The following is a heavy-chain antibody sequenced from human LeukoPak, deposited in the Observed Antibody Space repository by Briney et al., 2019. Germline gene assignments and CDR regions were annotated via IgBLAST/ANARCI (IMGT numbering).Heavy chain of an antibody. V-gene: IGHV3-21*01. D-gene: IGHD6-13*01. CDR3: VRGDSRDF. J-gene: IGHJ4*02. CDR1: GMTFSSYT. CDR2: ISSSSTNT. Sequence: GGSLRLSCVASGMTFSSYTMNWVRQAPGKGLEWVSSISSSSTNTHYADSMKGRFTISRDNATNSLYLQMNSLRADDSAVYYCVRGDSRDFWGQGTLVTVSS.